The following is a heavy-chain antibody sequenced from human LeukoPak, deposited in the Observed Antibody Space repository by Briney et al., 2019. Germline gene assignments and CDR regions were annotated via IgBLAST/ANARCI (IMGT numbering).Heavy chain of an antibody. CDR3: ARDPSWVREMGYFQH. CDR2: IHTSGNT. V-gene: IGHV4-4*07. D-gene: IGHD1-26*01. Sequence: SETLSLTCTVSGGSIRSYYWNWIRQPAGEGLEWIGRIHTSGNTNYNPSLKSRVTLSLDTSKSQFSLKLTSVTAADTAVYYCARDPSWVREMGYFQHWGQGTLDTVSS. CDR1: GGSIRSYY. J-gene: IGHJ1*01.